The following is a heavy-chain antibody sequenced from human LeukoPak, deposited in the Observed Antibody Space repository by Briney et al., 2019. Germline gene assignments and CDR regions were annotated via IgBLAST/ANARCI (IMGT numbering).Heavy chain of an antibody. CDR1: GGTFSSYA. CDR2: IIPIFGTA. CDR3: ARAGTAAAGIPDDY. D-gene: IGHD6-13*01. Sequence: ASVKVSCKASGGTFSSYAISWVRQAPGQGLEWMGGIIPIFGTANYAQKFQGRVTMTTDTSTSTAYMELRSLRSDDTAVYYCARAGTAAAGIPDDYWGQGTLVTVSS. J-gene: IGHJ4*02. V-gene: IGHV1-69*05.